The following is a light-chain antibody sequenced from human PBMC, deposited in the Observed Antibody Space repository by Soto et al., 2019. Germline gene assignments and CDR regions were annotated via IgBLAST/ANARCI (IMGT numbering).Light chain of an antibody. Sequence: QSALTQAASVSGSPGQSISISCTGTSSDVGGYNYVSWHQQHPGKAPXLIXXXXYXXXXXXXXRFSGSKSGNTASLTISGXXXXXXXXXYCRSYTSSNTWVFGGGTKVTVL. CDR1: SSDVGGYNY. J-gene: IGLJ3*02. CDR3: RSYTSSNTWV. CDR2: XXY. V-gene: IGLV2-14*01.